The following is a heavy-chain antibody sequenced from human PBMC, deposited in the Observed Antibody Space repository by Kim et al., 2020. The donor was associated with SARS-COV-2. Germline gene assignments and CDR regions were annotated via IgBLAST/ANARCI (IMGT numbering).Heavy chain of an antibody. CDR3: ARDSPNIFWSGYYYY. D-gene: IGHD3-3*01. V-gene: IGHV7-4-1*02. J-gene: IGHJ4*02. Sequence: ASVKVSCKASGYTFTSYAMNWVRQAPGQGLEWMGWIKTNTGNPTYAQGFTGRFVFSLDTSVSTAYLQISSLKAEDTAVYYCARDSPNIFWSGYYYYWGQGTLVTVSS. CDR1: GYTFTSYA. CDR2: IKTNTGNP.